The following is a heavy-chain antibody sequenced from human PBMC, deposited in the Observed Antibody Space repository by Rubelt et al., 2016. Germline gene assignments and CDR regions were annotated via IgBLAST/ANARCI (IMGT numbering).Heavy chain of an antibody. CDR3: ARNPHLAPGLLFDL. V-gene: IGHV3-30*04. D-gene: IGHD1-14*01. J-gene: IGHJ3*01. CDR2: MSHDGNHQ. Sequence: GFTFSSYAMHWVRQAPGKGLEWVAVMSHDGNHQYYADSVKGRLTISRDNSRNTLYLQMNSLRVEDTAVYYCARNPHLAPGLLFDLWGQGTMVTVSS. CDR1: GFTFSSYA.